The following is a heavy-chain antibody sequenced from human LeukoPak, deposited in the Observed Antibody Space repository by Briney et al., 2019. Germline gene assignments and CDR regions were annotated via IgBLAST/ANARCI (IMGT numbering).Heavy chain of an antibody. CDR3: ARVGRSRGSLPNSYYYMDV. D-gene: IGHD2-15*01. Sequence: SVKVSCKASRDTCDSYSISWVRQAPGQGLEWMGGTIPMFGSANYAQELQGRVTITTDQSTTTAYMELSSLSPEDTAVYYCARVGRSRGSLPNSYYYMDVWGKGTTVTVSS. V-gene: IGHV1-69*05. J-gene: IGHJ6*03. CDR1: RDTCDSYS. CDR2: TIPMFGSA.